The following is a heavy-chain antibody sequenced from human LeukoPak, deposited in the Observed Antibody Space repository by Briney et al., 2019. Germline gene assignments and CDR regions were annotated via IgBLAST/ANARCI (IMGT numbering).Heavy chain of an antibody. Sequence: SETLSLTCTVSGGSISSYYWSWIRQPPGKGLEWIGYIYHSGSTNYNPSLKSRVAQSVDTSKSQFSQKLRSVTAADTAVYYCARVSCSGGNCYFDYWGQGTLVTVSS. CDR3: ARVSCSGGNCYFDY. V-gene: IGHV4-59*01. J-gene: IGHJ4*02. CDR2: IYHSGST. D-gene: IGHD2-15*01. CDR1: GGSISSYY.